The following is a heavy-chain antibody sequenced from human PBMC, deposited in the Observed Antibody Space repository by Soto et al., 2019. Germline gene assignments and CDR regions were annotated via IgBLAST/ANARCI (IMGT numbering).Heavy chain of an antibody. V-gene: IGHV3-11*01. CDR2: ISSRGRTR. J-gene: IGHJ3*02. CDR3: ARGAKTTDAFDI. Sequence: QVQLVESGGGFVKPEESLRLPCAVSGFTFSDHYMTWIRQPPGKGLEWVAYISSRGRTRYYADSVKGRFTISRDNAKNSLYLQMNSLRAEDTAVYYCARGAKTTDAFDIWGQGTIVTVSS. D-gene: IGHD1-1*01. CDR1: GFTFSDHY.